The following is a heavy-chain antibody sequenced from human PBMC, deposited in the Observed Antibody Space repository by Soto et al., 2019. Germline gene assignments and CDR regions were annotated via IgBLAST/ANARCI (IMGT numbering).Heavy chain of an antibody. V-gene: IGHV1-18*01. D-gene: IGHD2-8*01. Sequence: ASVKVSCKASGYTFTSYGISWVRQAPGQGLEWMGWISAYNGNTNYAQKLQGRVTMTTDTSTSTAYMELRSLRSDDTAVYYCARAPRYCTNGVCYKVSDYWGQGTLVTVSS. CDR3: ARAPRYCTNGVCYKVSDY. CDR1: GYTFTSYG. CDR2: ISAYNGNT. J-gene: IGHJ4*02.